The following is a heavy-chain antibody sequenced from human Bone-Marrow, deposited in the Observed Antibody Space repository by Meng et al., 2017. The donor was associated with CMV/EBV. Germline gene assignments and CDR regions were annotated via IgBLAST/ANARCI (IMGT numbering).Heavy chain of an antibody. CDR1: GFTFSSYW. CDR3: AREGYCSGNTCYTRGTFDY. Sequence: GGSLRLSCAASGFTFSSYWMSWVRQAPGKGLEWVANIKQDGSEKYYVDSVKGRFTISRDNAKNSLYLQMNSLRAEDTAVYYCAREGYCSGNTCYTRGTFDYWGQGTLVTGSS. D-gene: IGHD2-2*02. CDR2: IKQDGSEK. J-gene: IGHJ4*02. V-gene: IGHV3-7*01.